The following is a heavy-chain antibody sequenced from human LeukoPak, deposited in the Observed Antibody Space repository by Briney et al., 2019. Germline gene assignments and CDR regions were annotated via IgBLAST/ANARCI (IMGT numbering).Heavy chain of an antibody. D-gene: IGHD3-9*01. Sequence: GGSLRLSCVGSGFTFEEYGMSWVRQTPGKGLEWVAGIRWSGITTGYADSVKGRFTISRDNSKNTLYLQMNSLRAEDTAIYYCAKRRYDILTAAFDYWGQGTLVTVSS. J-gene: IGHJ4*02. V-gene: IGHV3-20*04. CDR2: IRWSGITT. CDR3: AKRRYDILTAAFDY. CDR1: GFTFEEYG.